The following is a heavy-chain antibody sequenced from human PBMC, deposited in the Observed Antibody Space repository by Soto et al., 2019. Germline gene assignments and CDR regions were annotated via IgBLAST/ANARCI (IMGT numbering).Heavy chain of an antibody. CDR1: GYTFTGYY. D-gene: IGHD3-22*01. V-gene: IGHV1-2*02. J-gene: IGHJ2*01. CDR3: ASVPRNYYDSSGYAPFDL. CDR2: INPNSGGT. Sequence: GASVKVSCKASGYTFTGYYMHWVRQAPGQGLEWMGWINPNSGGTNYAQKFQGRVTMTRDTSISTAYMELSRLRSDDTAVYYCASVPRNYYDSSGYAPFDLWGRGTLVTVT.